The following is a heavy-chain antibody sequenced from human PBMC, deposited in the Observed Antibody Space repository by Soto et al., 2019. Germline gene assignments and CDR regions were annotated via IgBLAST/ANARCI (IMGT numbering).Heavy chain of an antibody. Sequence: EVQLVESGGGLVQPGGSLRLSCAASGFTFSDHHMDWVRQAPGKGLEWVGHTRNKDNSYTTEYAASVKGRFTISRDDSKNSLYLQMNSLKTEDTAVYYCAREGDFWSAYYAPFDYWGQGTLVTVSS. V-gene: IGHV3-72*01. J-gene: IGHJ4*02. D-gene: IGHD3-3*01. CDR3: AREGDFWSAYYAPFDY. CDR2: TRNKDNSYTT. CDR1: GFTFSDHH.